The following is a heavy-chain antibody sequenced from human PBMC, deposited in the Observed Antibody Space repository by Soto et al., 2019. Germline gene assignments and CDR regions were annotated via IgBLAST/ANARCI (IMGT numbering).Heavy chain of an antibody. J-gene: IGHJ6*02. CDR2: IIPIFGTA. CDR1: GGTFSSYA. D-gene: IGHD3-3*01. V-gene: IGHV1-69*06. Sequence: GASVKVSCKASGGTFSSYAISWVRQAPGQGLEWMGGIIPIFGTANYAQKFQGRVTITADKSTSTAYMELSSLRSEDTAVYYCARKARRPSYDFWRHHIAGMDVWGQGTTVTVSS. CDR3: ARKARRPSYDFWRHHIAGMDV.